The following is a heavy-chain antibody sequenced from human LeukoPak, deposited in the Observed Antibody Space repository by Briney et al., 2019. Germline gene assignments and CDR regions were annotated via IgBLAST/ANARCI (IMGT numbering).Heavy chain of an antibody. CDR1: SGSISSSNYY. Sequence: PSETLSLTCTVSSGSISSSNYYWSWIRQPAGKGLEWIGRISTIGSTNYNPSLNSRVTISIDTSKNQFSLKLSSVTAADTAVYYCASRLTMVRGVMGEFDYWGQGTLVTVSS. CDR3: ASRLTMVRGVMGEFDY. V-gene: IGHV4-61*02. J-gene: IGHJ4*02. D-gene: IGHD3-10*01. CDR2: ISTIGST.